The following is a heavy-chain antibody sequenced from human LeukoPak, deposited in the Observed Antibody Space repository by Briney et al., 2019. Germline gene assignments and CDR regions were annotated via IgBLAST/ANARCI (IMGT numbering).Heavy chain of an antibody. CDR2: IYYSGST. V-gene: IGHV4-31*03. Sequence: PSETLSLTCSVSGGSISSGGSYWSWIRQPPGKGLEWIGYIYYSGSTYYNPSLKSRITISVDTSKNQFSLKLTSVTAADTAVYYCARVAGSRQVRGGWFDPWGQGTLVTVSS. CDR1: GGSISSGGSY. D-gene: IGHD6-13*01. CDR3: ARVAGSRQVRGGWFDP. J-gene: IGHJ5*02.